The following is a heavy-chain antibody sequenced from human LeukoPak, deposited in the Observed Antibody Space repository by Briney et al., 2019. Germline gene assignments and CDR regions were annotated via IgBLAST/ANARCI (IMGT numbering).Heavy chain of an antibody. CDR2: ISAYNGNT. D-gene: IGHD3-10*01. CDR1: GYTFTSYG. V-gene: IGHV1-18*01. Sequence: ASVKVSCKASGYTFTSYGISWVRQAPGQGLEWMGWISAYNGNTNYAQKLQGRVTMTTDTSTSTAYMELRSLRSDDTAVYYCARGGKVMITEVRGALVSRDGFDIWGQGTMVTVSS. CDR3: ARGGKVMITEVRGALVSRDGFDI. J-gene: IGHJ3*02.